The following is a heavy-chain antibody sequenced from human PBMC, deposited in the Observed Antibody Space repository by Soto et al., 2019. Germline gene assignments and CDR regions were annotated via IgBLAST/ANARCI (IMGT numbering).Heavy chain of an antibody. CDR1: GYTLSDYG. Sequence: QVQLVQSGAEVAKPGASVKVSCKSSGYTLSDYGISWVRQAPGQGLEWMGWISAYNGDTNYAHKFQGRVTMTTDTSTSTAYLELRSLRSDDTAVYYCARTGRFLEWLSTFDYWGQGNLVTVSS. CDR2: ISAYNGDT. CDR3: ARTGRFLEWLSTFDY. V-gene: IGHV1-18*01. J-gene: IGHJ4*02. D-gene: IGHD3-3*01.